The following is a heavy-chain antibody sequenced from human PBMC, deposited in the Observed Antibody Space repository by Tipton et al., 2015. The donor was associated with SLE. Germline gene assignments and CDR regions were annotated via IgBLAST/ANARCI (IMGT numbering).Heavy chain of an antibody. CDR1: GFTFSNYA. D-gene: IGHD3-10*01. V-gene: IGHV3-30*04. Sequence: SLRLSCAASGFTFSNYAMHWVRQAPGKGLEWVAVISYDGSNKYYADSVKGRLTISRDNSKNTLYLQMNSLRPEDTAVYYCAAGLLWFGECYYWGQGALVTVSS. CDR2: ISYDGSNK. CDR3: AAGLLWFGECYY. J-gene: IGHJ4*02.